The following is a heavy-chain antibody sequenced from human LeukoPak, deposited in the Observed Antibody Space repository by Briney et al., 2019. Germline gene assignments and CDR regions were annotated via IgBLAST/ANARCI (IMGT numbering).Heavy chain of an antibody. D-gene: IGHD4-23*01. CDR2: IWDDGSNE. CDR3: ARDYLGSEKYGGNSDY. V-gene: IGHV3-33*01. CDR1: GFTFSSYG. J-gene: IGHJ4*02. Sequence: GGSLRLSCAASGFTFSSYGMHWVRQAPGKGPEWVAVIWDDGSNEYYADPVKGRFTISRDNSKNTLYLQMNSLRAEDTAVYYCARDYLGSEKYGGNSDYWGQGTLVTVSS.